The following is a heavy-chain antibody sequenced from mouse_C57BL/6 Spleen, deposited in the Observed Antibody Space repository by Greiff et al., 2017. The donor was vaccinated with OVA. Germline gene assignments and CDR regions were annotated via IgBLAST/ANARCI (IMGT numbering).Heavy chain of an antibody. Sequence: VKLMESGPGLVQPSQRLSITCTVSGFSLTSYGVHWVRQSPGKGLEWLGVIWSGGSTDYNAAFISRLSISKDNSKSQVFFKMNSLQADDTAIYYCATPYDGYRYFDFWGTGTTVTVSS. CDR2: IWSGGST. CDR3: ATPYDGYRYFDF. D-gene: IGHD2-3*01. CDR1: GFSLTSYG. V-gene: IGHV2-2*01. J-gene: IGHJ1*03.